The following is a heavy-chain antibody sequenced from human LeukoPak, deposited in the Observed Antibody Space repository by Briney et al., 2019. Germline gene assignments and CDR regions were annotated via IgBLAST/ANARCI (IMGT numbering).Heavy chain of an antibody. D-gene: IGHD5-12*01. CDR2: ISGSGGST. J-gene: IGHJ4*02. Sequence: GGSLRLSCVASGFSYRNYPMSWVRQAAGKGLEWVSAISGSGGSTYYADSVKGRFTISRDNFKNTLYLQMNSLRAEDTAVYYCAKGESGYDSYFDYWGQGTLVTVSS. CDR1: GFSYRNYP. CDR3: AKGESGYDSYFDY. V-gene: IGHV3-23*01.